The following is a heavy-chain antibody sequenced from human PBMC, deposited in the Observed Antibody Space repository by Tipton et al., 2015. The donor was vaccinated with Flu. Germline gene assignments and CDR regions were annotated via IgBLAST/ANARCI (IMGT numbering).Heavy chain of an antibody. J-gene: IGHJ6*02. V-gene: IGHV4-38-2*02. Sequence: LRLSCTVSGYPISSGYYWGWIRQPPGKGLEWIGSIYHSGSTYYNPSLKSRVTISVDTSKNQFSLKLSSVTAADTAVYYCARLPYAGSYLGCMDVWGQGTTVTVSS. CDR2: IYHSGST. CDR3: ARLPYAGSYLGCMDV. CDR1: GYPISSGYY. D-gene: IGHD3-10*01.